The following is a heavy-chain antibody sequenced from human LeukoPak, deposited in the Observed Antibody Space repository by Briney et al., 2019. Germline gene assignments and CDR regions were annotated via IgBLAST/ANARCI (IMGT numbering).Heavy chain of an antibody. CDR3: ARVLRIVAVPTTRGNWFDP. CDR2: IYYSGST. J-gene: IGHJ5*02. CDR1: GGSISSSSYY. V-gene: IGHV4-30-4*08. Sequence: PSETLSLTCTVSGGSISSSSYYWGWIRQPPGKGLEWIGYIYYSGSTYYNPSLKSRVTISVDTSKNQFSLKLSSVTAADTAVYYCARVLRIVAVPTTRGNWFDPWGQGTLVTVSS. D-gene: IGHD2-2*01.